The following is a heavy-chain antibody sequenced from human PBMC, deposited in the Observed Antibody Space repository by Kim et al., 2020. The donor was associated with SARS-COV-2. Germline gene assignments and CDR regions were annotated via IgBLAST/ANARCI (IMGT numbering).Heavy chain of an antibody. D-gene: IGHD2-15*01. J-gene: IGHJ6*02. CDR1: GFSFSDYA. V-gene: IGHV3-30*04. CDR3: ARDHPFCSGWTCPPNYYYYSLDV. Sequence: GGSLRLSCAASGFSFSDYAMHWVRQAPGKGLEWVAFIAFDGDQKFFADFAKGRFTVSRDNSQNTLYLEMRSLKAEDTAVYYCARDHPFCSGWTCPPNYYYYSLDVWGQGTTVTVSS. CDR2: IAFDGDQK.